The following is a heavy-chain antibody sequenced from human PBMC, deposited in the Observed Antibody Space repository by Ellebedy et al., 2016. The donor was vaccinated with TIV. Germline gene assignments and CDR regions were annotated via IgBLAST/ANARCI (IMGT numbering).Heavy chain of an antibody. CDR2: ISGSGGST. CDR3: ASLEWLESGMDV. Sequence: GGSLRLSXVASGLTFSSYAMSWVRQAPGKGLEWVSAISGSGGSTYYEDSVKGRFTISRDNTKNTLYLQMNSLSAEDTAVYYCASLEWLESGMDVWGQGTTVTVSS. V-gene: IGHV3-23*01. D-gene: IGHD3-3*01. J-gene: IGHJ6*02. CDR1: GLTFSSYA.